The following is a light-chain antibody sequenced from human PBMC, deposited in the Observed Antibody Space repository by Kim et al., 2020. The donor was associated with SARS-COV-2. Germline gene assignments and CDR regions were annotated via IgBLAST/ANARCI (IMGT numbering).Light chain of an antibody. CDR1: SLRSYY. CDR3: NSRDSSGSWEV. J-gene: IGLJ2*01. CDR2: GKN. V-gene: IGLV3-19*01. Sequence: SSELTQDPAVSVALGQTVRITCQGDSLRSYYASWYQQKPGQAPVLVIYGKNNRPSGIPDRFSGSSSGNTASLTITGAQAEDEADYYCNSRDSSGSWEVFGGGTQLTVL.